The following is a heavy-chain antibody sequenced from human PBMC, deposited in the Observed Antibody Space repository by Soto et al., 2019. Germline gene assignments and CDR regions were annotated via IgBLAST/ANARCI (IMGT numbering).Heavy chain of an antibody. D-gene: IGHD6-13*01. CDR3: GYSSSWYQIKYLGY. V-gene: IGHV1-69*06. Sequence: QVQLVQSGTEVKKPGSSVKVSCKASGGTFSSYAISWVRQAPGQGLEWMGGIIPIFGTANYAQKFQGRVTITADKSTSTAYMELSSLRSEDTAVYYCGYSSSWYQIKYLGYWGQGTLVTVSS. J-gene: IGHJ4*02. CDR1: GGTFSSYA. CDR2: IIPIFGTA.